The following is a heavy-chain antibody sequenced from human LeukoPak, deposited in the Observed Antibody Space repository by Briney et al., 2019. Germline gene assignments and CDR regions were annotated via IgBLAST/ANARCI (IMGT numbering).Heavy chain of an antibody. V-gene: IGHV4-59*12. J-gene: IGHJ5*02. Sequence: SETLSLTCTVSGGSISSYYWSWIRQPPGKGLEWIGYVYYSGSTNYNPSLKSRVTISVDTSKNQFSLKLSSVTAADTAVYYCARDGVGFNWFDPWGQGTLVTVSS. CDR2: VYYSGST. D-gene: IGHD3-10*01. CDR3: ARDGVGFNWFDP. CDR1: GGSISSYY.